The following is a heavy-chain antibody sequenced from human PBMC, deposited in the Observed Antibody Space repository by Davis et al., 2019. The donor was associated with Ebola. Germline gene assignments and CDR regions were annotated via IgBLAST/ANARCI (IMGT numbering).Heavy chain of an antibody. CDR2: INHSGST. V-gene: IGHV4-34*01. Sequence: GSLRLSCAVYGGSFSGYYWSWIRQLPGKGLEWIGEINHSGSTNYTPSLKSRVTISVDTSKNQFSLKLSSVTAADTAVYYCARGRPYTYGYSRFDYWGQGTLVTVSS. CDR3: ARGRPYTYGYSRFDY. CDR1: GGSFSGYY. D-gene: IGHD5-18*01. J-gene: IGHJ4*02.